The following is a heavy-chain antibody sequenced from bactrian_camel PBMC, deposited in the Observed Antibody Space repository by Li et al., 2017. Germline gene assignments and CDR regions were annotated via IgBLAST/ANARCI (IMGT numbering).Heavy chain of an antibody. J-gene: IGHJ4*01. D-gene: IGHD1*01. CDR2: IDSDGDA. CDR1: GYPYDTYC. V-gene: IGHV3S55*01. CDR3: AADELNHGLAWRGYTY. Sequence: HVQLVESGGDSVQAGGSLRLSCAAPGYPYDTYCMGWFRQAPGKEREGLATIDSDGDAAYADSMKGRFTISKDNANNALYLQMNSLKPEDTAMYYCAADELNHGLAWRGYTYWSQGTQVTVS.